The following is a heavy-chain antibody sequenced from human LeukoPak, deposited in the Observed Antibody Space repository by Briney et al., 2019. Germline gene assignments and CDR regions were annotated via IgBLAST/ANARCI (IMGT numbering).Heavy chain of an antibody. CDR2: ISSSSSTI. V-gene: IGHV3-48*01. CDR3: ARDLGYYDD. Sequence: PGRSLRLSCAASGFTFSSYSMNWVRQAPGKGLEWVSYISSSSSTIYYADSVKGRFTISRDNAKNSLYLQMNSLRAEDTAVYYCARDLGYYDDWGQGTLVTVSS. J-gene: IGHJ4*02. CDR1: GFTFSSYS.